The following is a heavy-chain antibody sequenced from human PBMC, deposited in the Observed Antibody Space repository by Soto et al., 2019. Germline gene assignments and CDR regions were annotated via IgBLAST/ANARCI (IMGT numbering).Heavy chain of an antibody. CDR2: IRDSGGSA. J-gene: IGHJ3*02. CDR3: ARVKAQILSSGWYGGDDI. V-gene: IGHV3-23*01. D-gene: IGHD6-19*01. Sequence: EVQLLESGGGLVQPGGSLRLSCAASGFTFSTSSMTWVRQAPGKGLEWVSTIRDSGGSAHYADSVGGRFTISRDNSKNTLFLQMNSLSAEDTAVYYCARVKAQILSSGWYGGDDIWGQGTVVTVSS. CDR1: GFTFSTSS.